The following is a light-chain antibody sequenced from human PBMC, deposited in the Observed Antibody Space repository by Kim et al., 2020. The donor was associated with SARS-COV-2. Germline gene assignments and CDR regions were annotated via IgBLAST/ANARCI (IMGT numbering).Light chain of an antibody. V-gene: IGLV2-14*01. CDR1: SSDVGGYNY. CDR2: DVS. Sequence: QSALTHPASVSGSPGQSITISCTGTSSDVGGYNYVSWYQQHPGKAPKLMIYDVSKWPSGVANRFSGSKSGNTASLTISGLQADDEADYYCSSYTSSSTWVFGGGTQLTVL. J-gene: IGLJ3*02. CDR3: SSYTSSSTWV.